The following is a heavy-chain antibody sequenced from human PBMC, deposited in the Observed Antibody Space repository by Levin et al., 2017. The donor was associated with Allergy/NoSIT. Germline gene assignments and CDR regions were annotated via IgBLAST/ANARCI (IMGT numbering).Heavy chain of an antibody. J-gene: IGHJ6*02. V-gene: IGHV3-23*01. CDR1: RFTFSGRA. CDR2: ISSSGSTT. D-gene: IGHD3-3*01. Sequence: RGESLKISCAASRFTFSGRAMSWVRQAPGKGLEWVSGISSSGSTTYYADSVKGRFTISRDNSKNTLFLQMNSLRAEDTATYYCASGPTIFGVVISLKYYYGMDVWGQGTTVTVSS. CDR3: ASGPTIFGVVISLKYYYGMDV.